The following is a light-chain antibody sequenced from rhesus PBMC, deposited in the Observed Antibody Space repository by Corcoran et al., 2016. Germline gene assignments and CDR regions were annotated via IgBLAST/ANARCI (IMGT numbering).Light chain of an antibody. V-gene: IGKV1-22*01. Sequence: DIQMTQSPSSLSASVGDKVTITCRASQGISSWLAWYQQKVGKAPKLLIYKASSLQSGVPSRFSGSGSGTDCTLTISSLQPEDFATYYCLQYNSSPWTFGQGTKVEIK. CDR3: LQYNSSPWT. J-gene: IGKJ1*01. CDR1: QGISSW. CDR2: KAS.